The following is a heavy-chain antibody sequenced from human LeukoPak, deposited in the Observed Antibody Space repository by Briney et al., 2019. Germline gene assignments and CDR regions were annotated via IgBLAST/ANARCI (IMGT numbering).Heavy chain of an antibody. Sequence: GGSLRLSCAASGFTVSSNYMSWVRQAPGKGLEWVSVIYSGGTTYYADSVKGRFTISRDNSKNTLYLQMNSLRAEDTAVYYCARDLGKTAMVDYWGQGTLVTVSS. D-gene: IGHD5-18*01. V-gene: IGHV3-66*02. CDR3: ARDLGKTAMVDY. CDR2: IYSGGTT. CDR1: GFTVSSNY. J-gene: IGHJ4*02.